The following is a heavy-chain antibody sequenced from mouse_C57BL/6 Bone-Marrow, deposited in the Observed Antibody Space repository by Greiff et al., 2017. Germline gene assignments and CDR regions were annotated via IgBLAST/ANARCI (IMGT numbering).Heavy chain of an antibody. D-gene: IGHD2-2*01. CDR2: IDPETGGT. CDR3: TRRGDGYDGAWFAY. V-gene: IGHV1-15*01. J-gene: IGHJ3*01. Sequence: VQLQQSGAELVRPGASVTLSCKASGYTFTDYEMHWVKQTPVHGLEWIGAIDPETGGTAYNQKFKGKAILTADKSSSTAYMELRSLTSDDSAVYYCTRRGDGYDGAWFAYWGQGTLVTVSA. CDR1: GYTFTDYE.